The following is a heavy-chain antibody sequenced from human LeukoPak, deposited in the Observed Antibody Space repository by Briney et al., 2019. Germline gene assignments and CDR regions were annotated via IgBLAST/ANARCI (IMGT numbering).Heavy chain of an antibody. Sequence: GGSLRLSCAASGFTFSSYWMHWVRQAPGKGLVWGSRINSDGSSTSYADSVKGRFTISRDNAKNTLYLQMNSLRAEDTAVYYCARVLRGYASYEGNWGQGTLVTVSS. CDR3: ARVLRGYASYEGN. J-gene: IGHJ4*02. V-gene: IGHV3-74*01. CDR2: INSDGSST. CDR1: GFTFSSYW. D-gene: IGHD5-12*01.